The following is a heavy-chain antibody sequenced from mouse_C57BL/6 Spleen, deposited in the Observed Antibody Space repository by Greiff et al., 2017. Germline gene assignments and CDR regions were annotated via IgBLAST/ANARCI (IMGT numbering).Heavy chain of an antibody. CDR1: GYTFTGYW. Sequence: QVQLQQSGAELMKPGASVKLSCKATGYTFTGYWIEWVKQRPGHGLEWIGEILPGIGSTNYNEKFKGKATFTADTSSNTAYMQLSSLTTEDSAIYYCARGDCGSSFRWYFDVWGTGTTVTVSS. J-gene: IGHJ1*03. V-gene: IGHV1-9*01. D-gene: IGHD1-1*01. CDR3: ARGDCGSSFRWYFDV. CDR2: ILPGIGST.